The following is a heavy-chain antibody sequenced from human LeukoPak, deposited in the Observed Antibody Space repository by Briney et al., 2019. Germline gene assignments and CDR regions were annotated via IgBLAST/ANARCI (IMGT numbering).Heavy chain of an antibody. CDR1: GFTFSSYW. CDR2: IKQDGSEK. J-gene: IGHJ4*02. CDR3: ARDGPMVRGVITPFDY. D-gene: IGHD3-10*01. Sequence: GGSLRLSCAASGFTFSSYWMSWVRQAPGKGLEWVANIKQDGSEKYYVDSVKGRFTISRDNVKNSLYLQMNSLRAEDTAVYYCARDGPMVRGVITPFDYWGQGTLVTVSS. V-gene: IGHV3-7*01.